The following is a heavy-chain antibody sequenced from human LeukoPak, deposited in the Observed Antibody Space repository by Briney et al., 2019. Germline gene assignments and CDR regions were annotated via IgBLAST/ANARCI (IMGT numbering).Heavy chain of an antibody. J-gene: IGHJ4*02. CDR2: INHSGST. CDR3: AGAKMGATPAFDY. CDR1: GGSFSGYY. Sequence: SETLSLTRAVYGGSFSGYYWSWIRQPPGKGLEWIGEINHSGSTNYNPSLKSRVTISVDTSKNQFSLKLSSVTAADTAVYYCAGAKMGATPAFDYWGQGTLVTVSS. V-gene: IGHV4-34*01. D-gene: IGHD1-26*01.